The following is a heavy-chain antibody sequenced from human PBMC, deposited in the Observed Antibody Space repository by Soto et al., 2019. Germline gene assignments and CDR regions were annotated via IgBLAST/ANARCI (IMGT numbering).Heavy chain of an antibody. CDR2: ISSSSSTI. CDR1: GFTFSSYS. J-gene: IGHJ3*02. CDR3: ARDLHGGNKVVVAATRGAFDI. D-gene: IGHD2-15*01. Sequence: GGSLRLSCAASGFTFSSYSMNCVRQAPGKGLEWVSYISSSSSTIYYADSVKGRFTISRDNAKNSLYLQMNSLRAEDTAVYYCARDLHGGNKVVVAATRGAFDIWGQGTMVTVSS. V-gene: IGHV3-48*01.